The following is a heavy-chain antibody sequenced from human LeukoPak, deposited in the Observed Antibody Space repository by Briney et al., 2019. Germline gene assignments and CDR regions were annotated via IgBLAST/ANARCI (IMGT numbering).Heavy chain of an antibody. CDR3: MRDHDGFDI. Sequence: GGSLRLSCAASGFTFSDYAIHWVRQAPGKGLEYVSAISTDGSRTFYANSVKGRFTISRDNSKNTLYLQMGSLRGDDMAVYYCMRDHDGFDIWGQGTTVTVSS. J-gene: IGHJ3*02. CDR1: GFTFSDYA. CDR2: ISTDGSRT. V-gene: IGHV3-64*01.